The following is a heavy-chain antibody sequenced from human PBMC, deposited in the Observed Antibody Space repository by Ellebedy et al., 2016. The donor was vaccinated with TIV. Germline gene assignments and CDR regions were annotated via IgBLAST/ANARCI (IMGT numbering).Heavy chain of an antibody. J-gene: IGHJ4*02. CDR1: GFTFSSYW. Sequence: GESLKISXAASGFTFSSYWMHWVRQAPGKGLVWVSRINSDGSSTSYADSVKGRFTISRDNAKNTLYLQMNSLRAEDTAVYYCGIRSGWYGGEIGYWGQGTLVTVSS. D-gene: IGHD6-19*01. V-gene: IGHV3-74*01. CDR3: GIRSGWYGGEIGY. CDR2: INSDGSST.